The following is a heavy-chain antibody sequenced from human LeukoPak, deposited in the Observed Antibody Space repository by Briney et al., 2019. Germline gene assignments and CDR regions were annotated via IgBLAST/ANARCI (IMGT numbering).Heavy chain of an antibody. D-gene: IGHD6-13*01. V-gene: IGHV4-59*01. J-gene: IGHJ4*02. CDR1: GGLISNYY. CDR3: ARAKETTAAVIDY. Sequence: SQTLSLTCTVSGGLISNYYWNWIRQPPGKGLEWIGYIYSSGSTNYNPSLKSRVTISVDTSKNQFSLNLSSVTAADTAVYYCARAKETTAAVIDYWGQGTLVTVSS. CDR2: IYSSGST.